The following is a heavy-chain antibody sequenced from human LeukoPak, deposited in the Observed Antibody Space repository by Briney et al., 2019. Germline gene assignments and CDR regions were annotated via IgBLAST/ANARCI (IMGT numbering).Heavy chain of an antibody. J-gene: IGHJ4*02. Sequence: PGGSLRLSCAASGFTFSSYSMNWVRQAPGKGLEWVSSISSSSSYIYYADSVKGRFTISRDNAKNSLYLQMNSLRAEDTAVYYCARAQVAFSAYSSSWYPMTLGDYWGQGTLVTVSS. CDR3: ARAQVAFSAYSSSWYPMTLGDY. D-gene: IGHD6-13*01. V-gene: IGHV3-21*01. CDR2: ISSSSSYI. CDR1: GFTFSSYS.